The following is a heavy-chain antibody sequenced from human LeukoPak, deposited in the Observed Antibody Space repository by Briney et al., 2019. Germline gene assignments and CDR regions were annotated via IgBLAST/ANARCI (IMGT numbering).Heavy chain of an antibody. J-gene: IGHJ4*02. D-gene: IGHD4-17*01. V-gene: IGHV3-23*01. Sequence: GGSLRLSCAASGFTVSSNYMSWVRQAPGKGLEWVSAISGSGGSTYYADSVKGRFTISRDNSKNTLYLQMNSLRAEDTAVYYCAKDDSTVTTPLWEYWGQGTLVTVSS. CDR2: ISGSGGST. CDR1: GFTVSSNY. CDR3: AKDDSTVTTPLWEY.